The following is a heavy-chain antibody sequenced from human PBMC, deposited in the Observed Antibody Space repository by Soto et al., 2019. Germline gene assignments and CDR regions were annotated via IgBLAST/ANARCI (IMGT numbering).Heavy chain of an antibody. CDR3: ARPGEGVLFYYALDV. Sequence: EVQLVESGGGLVQPGGSLRLSCVASGFTLSSYSMNWVRQAPGKGLEWISYTSSGSDTIYYADSVKGRFTVSRDNAKNSLYLQMNSLRDEDTAVYYCARPGEGVLFYYALDVWGQGTTVTVSS. D-gene: IGHD3-16*01. J-gene: IGHJ6*02. CDR1: GFTLSSYS. V-gene: IGHV3-48*02. CDR2: TSSGSDTI.